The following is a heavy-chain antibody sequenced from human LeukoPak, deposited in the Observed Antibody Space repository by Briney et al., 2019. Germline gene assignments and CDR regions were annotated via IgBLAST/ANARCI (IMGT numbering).Heavy chain of an antibody. J-gene: IGHJ5*01. CDR2: MSSGYGGT. CDR3: AKEGGPSGYSPCDS. D-gene: IGHD5-18*01. Sequence: PGGSPRLSCAASGFTFSNYAMSWVRQAPGKGLEWVSAMSSGYGGTYYADSVKGRFTISRDNSKNTLYLQMNSLSVEDTALYYCAKEGGPSGYSPCDSWGQGTLVTVSS. V-gene: IGHV3-23*01. CDR1: GFTFSNYA.